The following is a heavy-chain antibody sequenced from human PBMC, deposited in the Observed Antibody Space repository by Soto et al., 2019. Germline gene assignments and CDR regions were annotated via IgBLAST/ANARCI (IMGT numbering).Heavy chain of an antibody. V-gene: IGHV1-69*13. CDR3: ARDKARSYSYGYFSSWFDP. J-gene: IGHJ5*02. CDR1: GGTFSSYA. CDR2: IIPIFGTA. Sequence: GASVKVSCKASGGTFSSYAIGWVRQAPGQGLEWMGGIIPIFGTANYAQKFQGRVTITADESTSTAYMELSSLRSEDTAVYYCARDKARSYSYGYFSSWFDPWGQGTLVTVSS. D-gene: IGHD5-18*01.